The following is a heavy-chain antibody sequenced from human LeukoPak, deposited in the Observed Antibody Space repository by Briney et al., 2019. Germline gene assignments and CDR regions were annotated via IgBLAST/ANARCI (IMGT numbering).Heavy chain of an antibody. V-gene: IGHV3-21*01. CDR1: GFTFSSYS. D-gene: IGHD3-10*01. Sequence: PGGALRLSCAASGFTFSSYSMNWVRQAPGEGLEWVSSISSSSSYIYYADSVKGRFTISRDNAKNSLYLQMNSLRAEDTAVYYCARLRMVRGVILGLCYFDYWGQGTLVTVSS. CDR2: ISSSSSYI. CDR3: ARLRMVRGVILGLCYFDY. J-gene: IGHJ4*02.